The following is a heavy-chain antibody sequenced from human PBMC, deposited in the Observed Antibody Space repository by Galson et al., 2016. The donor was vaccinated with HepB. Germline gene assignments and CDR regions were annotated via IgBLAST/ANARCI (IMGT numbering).Heavy chain of an antibody. CDR1: GFTFNDYA. D-gene: IGHD3-16*01. Sequence: SLRLSCASSGFTFNDYAMVWVRQAPGKGPEWVAVLSEDGSDKNYPGSVKGRFIISRDNSRNMLYLEVNSLRAEDTAVYYCARASTKGGTYCFDPWGQGTLVTVSS. V-gene: IGHV3-30-3*01. CDR2: LSEDGSDK. J-gene: IGHJ5*02. CDR3: ARASTKGGTYCFDP.